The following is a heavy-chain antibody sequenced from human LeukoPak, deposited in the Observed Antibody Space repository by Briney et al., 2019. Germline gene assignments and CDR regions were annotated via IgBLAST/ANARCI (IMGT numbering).Heavy chain of an antibody. CDR3: AKVRTAPSYYFDY. CDR1: GLTFRNAW. CDR2: ISGSGGST. D-gene: IGHD4-17*01. J-gene: IGHJ4*02. V-gene: IGHV3-23*01. Sequence: GGSLRLSCAASGLTFRNAWMSWVRQAPVKGLEWVSAISGSGGSTYYADSVKGRFTISRDNSKNTLYLQMNSLRAEDTAVYYCAKVRTAPSYYFDYWGQGTLVTVSS.